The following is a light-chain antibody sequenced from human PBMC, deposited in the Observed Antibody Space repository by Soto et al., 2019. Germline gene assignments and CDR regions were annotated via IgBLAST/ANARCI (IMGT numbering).Light chain of an antibody. Sequence: QSVLTQPPSAAGSPGQAVTISCTGTSNDVGAYNYVSWYQHHPGKAPKLMIYEVNKPPSGVPDRFSGSKSGNTASLTVSGLQAEDESDYYCTSYAGNNKLGVFGTGTKLTVL. V-gene: IGLV2-8*01. J-gene: IGLJ1*01. CDR3: TSYAGNNKLGV. CDR1: SNDVGAYNY. CDR2: EVN.